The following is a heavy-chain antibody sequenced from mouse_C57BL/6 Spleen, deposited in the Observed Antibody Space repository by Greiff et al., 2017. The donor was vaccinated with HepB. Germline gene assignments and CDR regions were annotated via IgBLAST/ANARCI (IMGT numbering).Heavy chain of an antibody. V-gene: IGHV1-77*01. CDR3: ARGEIYYDYDGGTFATY. J-gene: IGHJ3*01. CDR2: IGPGSGST. CDR1: GYTFTDYY. D-gene: IGHD2-4*01. Sequence: VQLQQSGAELVKPGASVKISCKASGYTFTDYYINWVKQRPGQGLEWIGKIGPGSGSTYYNEKFKGKATLTADRSSSTAYMQLSSLTSEDSAVYFCARGEIYYDYDGGTFATYWGQGTRVTVSA.